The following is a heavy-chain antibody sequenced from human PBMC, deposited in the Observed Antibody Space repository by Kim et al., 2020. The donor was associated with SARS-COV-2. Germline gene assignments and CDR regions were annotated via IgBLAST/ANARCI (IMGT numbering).Heavy chain of an antibody. CDR3: ARGRAGVVPSPVLCLGPYYHFYAMDG. D-gene: IGHD3-3*01. CDR1: GGSFSDYT. Sequence: SETLSLTCAVYGGSFSDYTWSWIRQPPGRGLEWIGEINHSGTTNLSPSLKSRITISVDTSKSQFSLRLKSMTATDAAVYYCARGRAGVVPSPVLCLGPYYHFYAMDGWGRGTPVAVSS. V-gene: IGHV4-34*01. J-gene: IGHJ6*02. CDR2: INHSGTT.